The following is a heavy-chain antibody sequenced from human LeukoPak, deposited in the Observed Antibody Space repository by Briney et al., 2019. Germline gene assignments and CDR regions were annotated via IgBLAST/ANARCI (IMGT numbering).Heavy chain of an antibody. J-gene: IGHJ4*02. Sequence: PWGSLRLSCTVSGFTVSSNSMSWVRQAPGKGLEWVSFIYSDNTHYSDSVKGRFTISRDNSENSLYLQMDSLTAEDTAVYYCTRKGSQWDFLVDYWGQGTRVAVS. V-gene: IGHV3-53*01. CDR1: GFTVSSNS. CDR3: TRKGSQWDFLVDY. CDR2: IYSDNT. D-gene: IGHD2/OR15-2a*01.